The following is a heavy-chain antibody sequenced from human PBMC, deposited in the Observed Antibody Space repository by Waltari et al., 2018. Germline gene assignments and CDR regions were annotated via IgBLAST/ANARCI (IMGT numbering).Heavy chain of an antibody. CDR1: GFTFSSYV. D-gene: IGHD3-10*01. V-gene: IGHV3-23*01. Sequence: LQLLESVGCLVQPGGSLRLSCAASGFTFSSYVMSWVRQAPGKGLEWVSAISGSGGSTYYADSVKGRFTISRDKSKNTLYLKMNSLRAEETAVYYCAKDGLYYGSLFWGQGTLVTVSS. CDR2: ISGSGGST. CDR3: AKDGLYYGSLF. J-gene: IGHJ4*02.